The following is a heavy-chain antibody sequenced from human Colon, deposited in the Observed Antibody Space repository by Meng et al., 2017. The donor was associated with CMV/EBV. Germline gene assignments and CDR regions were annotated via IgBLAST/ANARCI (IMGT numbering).Heavy chain of an antibody. CDR1: GFTFDDYA. J-gene: IGHJ6*02. V-gene: IGHV3-9*01. CDR2: ISWNGRNM. Sequence: SLKISCAAFGFTFDDYAMHWVRQAPGRGLEWVSGISWNGRNMGYADSVKGRFTLYRDNAKNSLHLEMHRLRAEDTAIYYCAKGSVEWLYYGMDVWGQGTTVTVSS. D-gene: IGHD3-3*01. CDR3: AKGSVEWLYYGMDV.